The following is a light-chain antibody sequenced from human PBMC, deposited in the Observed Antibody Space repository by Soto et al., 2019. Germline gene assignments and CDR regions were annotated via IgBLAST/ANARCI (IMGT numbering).Light chain of an antibody. CDR3: QQYNSWLWT. J-gene: IGKJ1*01. Sequence: EIVMTPSPVTLSVSPGERATLSCRASQSVSSNLAWYQQKPGQAPRLLIYGASTRATGIPARFSGSGSGTDFTLIISSLQSEDSAVYYCQQYNSWLWTFGQGTKVDIK. CDR2: GAS. CDR1: QSVSSN. V-gene: IGKV3-15*01.